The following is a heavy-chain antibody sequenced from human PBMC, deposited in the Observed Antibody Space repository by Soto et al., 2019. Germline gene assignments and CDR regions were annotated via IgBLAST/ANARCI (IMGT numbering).Heavy chain of an antibody. D-gene: IGHD3-9*01. CDR1: WFSLSNREVG. V-gene: IGHV2-5*01. CDR2: IYWNDDK. CDR3: AHEPGRYFDWFSWFDP. Sequence: RTLTLTCTFPWFSLSNREVGVGWIRQPPGKALEGLALIYWNDDKRYSPSLKSRLTITKDTSKNQVVLKMTNMDPVDTATYYCAHEPGRYFDWFSWFDPWGQGTLVTVSS. J-gene: IGHJ5*02.